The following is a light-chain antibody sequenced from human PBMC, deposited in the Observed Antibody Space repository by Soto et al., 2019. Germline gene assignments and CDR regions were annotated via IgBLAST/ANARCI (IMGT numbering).Light chain of an antibody. V-gene: IGLV2-8*01. CDR1: SSDVGAYNY. J-gene: IGLJ3*02. Sequence: QSALTQPPSASGSPGQSVTISCTGTSSDVGAYNYVSWYQQYPGKAPQLMIYEVTNRPSGVPDRFSGYKSGNTASLTVSGLQAEDEADSYGTSYVGNDIWVFGGGTKLTVL. CDR2: EVT. CDR3: TSYVGNDIWV.